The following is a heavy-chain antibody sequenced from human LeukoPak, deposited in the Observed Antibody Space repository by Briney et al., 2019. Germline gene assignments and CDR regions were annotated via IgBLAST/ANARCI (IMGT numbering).Heavy chain of an antibody. V-gene: IGHV1-8*01. CDR2: MNPNSGNT. CDR1: GFTFTRYD. Sequence: GASVKVSCKASGFTFTRYDINWVRQATGQGLEWMGWMNPNSGNTGYAQKFQGRVTMTRNTSITTAYMELSSLRSEDTAVYYCARDRCSGGSCYSKWFDPWGQGTLVTVSS. CDR3: ARDRCSGGSCYSKWFDP. D-gene: IGHD2-15*01. J-gene: IGHJ5*02.